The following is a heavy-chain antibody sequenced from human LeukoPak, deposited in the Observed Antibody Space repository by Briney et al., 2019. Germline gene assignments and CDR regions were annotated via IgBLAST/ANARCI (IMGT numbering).Heavy chain of an antibody. D-gene: IGHD3-22*01. CDR1: GFTFSSYS. V-gene: IGHV3-21*01. CDR3: ARGNHYYDSSGIFDY. CDR2: ISSSSSHI. Sequence: PGGSLRLSCAASGFTFSSYSMNWVRQAPGKGLEWVSSISSSSSHIYYADSVKGRFTISRDNAKNSLYLQMNSLRAEDTAVYYCARGNHYYDSSGIFDYWGQGTLVTVSS. J-gene: IGHJ4*02.